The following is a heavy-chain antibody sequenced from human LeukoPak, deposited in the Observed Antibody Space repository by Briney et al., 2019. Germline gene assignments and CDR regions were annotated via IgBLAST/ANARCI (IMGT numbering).Heavy chain of an antibody. CDR3: AREDYGDYVTVAFDI. CDR1: GFTFSSFW. V-gene: IGHV3-7*01. D-gene: IGHD4-17*01. Sequence: GSLSLSCAASGFTFSSFWMSWVRQAPGKGLEWVANIKQDGSEKYYMDSVKGRFTTSRDNAKNSLYLQMNSLRAEDTAVYYCAREDYGDYVTVAFDIWGQGTMVTVSS. CDR2: IKQDGSEK. J-gene: IGHJ3*02.